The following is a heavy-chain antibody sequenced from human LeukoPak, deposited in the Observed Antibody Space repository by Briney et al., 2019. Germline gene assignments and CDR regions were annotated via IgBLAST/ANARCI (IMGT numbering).Heavy chain of an antibody. V-gene: IGHV3-48*01. CDR2: ISSSSSTI. Sequence: GGSLRLSCAASGFTFSSYSMNWVRQAPGKGLEWVSYISSSSSTIYYADSVKGRFTISRHNSKNTLYLQMNSLRAEDTAVYYCARARYNAFDIWGQGTMVTVSS. D-gene: IGHD1-14*01. CDR3: ARARYNAFDI. J-gene: IGHJ3*02. CDR1: GFTFSSYS.